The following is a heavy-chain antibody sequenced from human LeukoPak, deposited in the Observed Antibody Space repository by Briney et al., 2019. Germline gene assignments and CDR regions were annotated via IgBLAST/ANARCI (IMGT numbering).Heavy chain of an antibody. D-gene: IGHD2-2*01. CDR3: ARDGVVPAAIDNWFDP. V-gene: IGHV1-46*01. J-gene: IGHJ5*02. CDR1: GYTFTSYY. Sequence: ASVKVSCKASGYTFTSYYMHWVRQAPGQGLEWVGIINPSGGSTSYAQKFQGRVTMTRDTSTSTVYMELSSLRSEDTAVYYCARDGVVPAAIDNWFDPWGQGTLVTVSS. CDR2: INPSGGST.